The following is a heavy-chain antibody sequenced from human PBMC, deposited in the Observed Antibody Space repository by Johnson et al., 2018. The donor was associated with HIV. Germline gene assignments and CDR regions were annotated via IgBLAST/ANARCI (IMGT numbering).Heavy chain of an antibody. J-gene: IGHJ3*02. CDR3: AKDIQAGTNDAFDI. CDR2: ISWDGGST. CDR1: GFTFDDYA. D-gene: IGHD1-7*01. Sequence: VQLVETEGGLVQPGRSLRLSCTVSGFTFDDYAMHWVRQAPGKGLEWVSGISWDGGSTYYADSVKGRFTISRDNSKNSLYLQMNSLRAEDTALYYCAKDIQAGTNDAFDIWGQGTMVTVSS. V-gene: IGHV3-43D*03.